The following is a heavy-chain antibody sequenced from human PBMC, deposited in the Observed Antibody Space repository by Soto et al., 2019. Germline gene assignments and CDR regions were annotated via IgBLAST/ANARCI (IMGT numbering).Heavy chain of an antibody. CDR3: AREVRGPLQCFDC. CDR1: GGYISSSNW. V-gene: IGHV4-4*02. CDR2: IYHSGST. D-gene: IGHD2-15*01. Sequence: ETLSRTFGVSGGYISSSNWWRWASQPPGKGLEWIGEIYHSGSTYYNPSLKSRVTISVDKCKNQFTLTRSSVTAADTAVYYCAREVRGPLQCFDCCGQGTLGSVSS. J-gene: IGHJ4*02.